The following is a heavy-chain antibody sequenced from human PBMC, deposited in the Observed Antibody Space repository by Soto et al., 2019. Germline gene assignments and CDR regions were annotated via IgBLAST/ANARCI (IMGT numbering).Heavy chain of an antibody. J-gene: IGHJ4*02. CDR1: RFTFSSYS. CDR3: ARDGPLYYYDTSGYPQPYDY. CDR2: ISSSSRTI. D-gene: IGHD3-22*01. Sequence: PGGSLRLSCAASRFTFSSYSMHWVRQAPGKGLEWVSYISSSSRTIYYADSVRGRFTISRDNAKNSLYLQMNSLRDEDTAVYYCARDGPLYYYDTSGYPQPYDYWGQGTLVTVSS. V-gene: IGHV3-48*02.